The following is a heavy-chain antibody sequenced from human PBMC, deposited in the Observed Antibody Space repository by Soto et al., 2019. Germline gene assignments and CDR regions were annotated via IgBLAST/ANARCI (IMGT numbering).Heavy chain of an antibody. D-gene: IGHD3-3*01. V-gene: IGHV1-2*02. CDR3: ARKGVGTAVGYYYYYGMDV. CDR2: INPNSGGT. J-gene: IGHJ6*02. CDR1: GYTFTGYY. Sequence: GASVKVSCKASGYTFTGYYMHWVRQAPGQGLEWMGWINPNSGGTNYAQKFQGRVTMTRDTSISTAYMELSRLRSDDTAAYYCARKGVGTAVGYYYYYGMDVWGQGTTVTVSS.